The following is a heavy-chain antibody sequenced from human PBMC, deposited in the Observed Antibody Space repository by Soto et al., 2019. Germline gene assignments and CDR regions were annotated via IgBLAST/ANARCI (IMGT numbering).Heavy chain of an antibody. CDR1: GFTPTNYV. CDR2: ISVSGTTT. D-gene: IGHD2-8*01. J-gene: IGHJ3*02. Sequence: GGSLRLSCAASGFTPTNYVLNWVRKARGKGLEWVSSISVSGTTTFYADSVKGRFIIPRDNSKNTLYLQMNSLRAEDTALYYCAKDRVGGVPDAFDIWGQGTMVTVS. V-gene: IGHV3-23*01. CDR3: AKDRVGGVPDAFDI.